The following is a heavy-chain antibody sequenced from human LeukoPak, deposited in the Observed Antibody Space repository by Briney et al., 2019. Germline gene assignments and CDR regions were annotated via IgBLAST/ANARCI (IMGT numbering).Heavy chain of an antibody. J-gene: IGHJ4*02. CDR2: IKQDGSEK. CDR3: ARGGRLLWFGELYFGY. Sequence: GGSLRLSCAASGFTFSSYWMSWVRQAPGKGLEWVANIKQDGSEKYYVDSVKGRFTISRDNAKNSLYLQMNSLRAEDTAVYYCARGGRLLWFGELYFGYWGQGTLVTVSS. CDR1: GFTFSSYW. D-gene: IGHD3-10*01. V-gene: IGHV3-7*01.